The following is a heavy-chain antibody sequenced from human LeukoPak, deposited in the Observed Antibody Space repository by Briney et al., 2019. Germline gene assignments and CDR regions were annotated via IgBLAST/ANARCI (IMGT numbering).Heavy chain of an antibody. V-gene: IGHV3-53*01. J-gene: IGHJ4*02. Sequence: GGSLRLSCAASGFTVSSNYMTWVRQAPGEGLEWVSVIYSGGDTFYADSVKGRFTISRDNSKNTLYLQMNSLRVEDMAVYYCTSADYGAYDYWGQGTLVTVSS. CDR3: TSADYGAYDY. CDR2: IYSGGDT. CDR1: GFTVSSNY. D-gene: IGHD4-17*01.